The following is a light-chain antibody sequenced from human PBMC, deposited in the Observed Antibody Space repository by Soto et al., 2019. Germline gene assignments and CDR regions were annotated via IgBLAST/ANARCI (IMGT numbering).Light chain of an antibody. CDR3: QQYGNPPLT. J-gene: IGKJ4*01. CDR1: QRLLHSDGKTY. CDR2: RVS. V-gene: IGKV2-29*01. Sequence: DIVMTQTPVSLSVTPGQPASIFSKSSQRLLHSDGKTYLYWYQRKPGQASRLLIYRVSSRAAGVPDCFSGSGSGTDTTLTISRLEAEDFAVYYCQQYGNPPLTFGGGTKVDIK.